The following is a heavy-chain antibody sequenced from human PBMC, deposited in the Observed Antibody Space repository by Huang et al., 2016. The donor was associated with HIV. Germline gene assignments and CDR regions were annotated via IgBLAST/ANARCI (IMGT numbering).Heavy chain of an antibody. CDR1: GGTLDNYG. Sequence: QVQLVQSGAEVKKPGSSVKVSCKASGGTLDNYGFSWVRQAPGQGLEWVGGIIPSVGTPKCAKRFQGSVTITANESTSKAYLELSSLRSEDTAVYYCAREAGLIPNRFDPWGQGTLVIVSS. CDR3: AREAGLIPNRFDP. D-gene: IGHD2-21*01. V-gene: IGHV1-69*01. J-gene: IGHJ5*02. CDR2: IIPSVGTP.